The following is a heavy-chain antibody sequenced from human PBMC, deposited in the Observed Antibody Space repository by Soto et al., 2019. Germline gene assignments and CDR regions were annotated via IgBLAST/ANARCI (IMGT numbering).Heavy chain of an antibody. V-gene: IGHV1-3*01. CDR3: AREARSSWYEFCFDY. CDR1: GYTFTSYA. CDR2: INAGNGNT. Sequence: GASVKVSCKASGYTFTSYAMHWVRQAPGQRLEWMGWINAGNGNTKYSQKFQGRVTITRDTSASTAYMELSSLRSEDTAVYYCAREARSSWYEFCFDYWGQGTLVTVSS. D-gene: IGHD6-13*01. J-gene: IGHJ4*02.